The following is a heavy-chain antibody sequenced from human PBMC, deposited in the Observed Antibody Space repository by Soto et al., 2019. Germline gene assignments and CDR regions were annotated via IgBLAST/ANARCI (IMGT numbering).Heavy chain of an antibody. CDR1: GYTFSAYT. Sequence: QAQLVQSGAEMKKPGASVKVSCTATGYTFSAYTMNWVRQAPGQSLEWMGRINAGSGNTKYSQNFQGRVSITRDTSASTVYMELTGLTSEDTAVYYCARDTETLGPRANDALDIWGQGTMVTVSS. CDR3: ARDTETLGPRANDALDI. CDR2: INAGSGNT. D-gene: IGHD3-3*02. J-gene: IGHJ3*02. V-gene: IGHV1-3*01.